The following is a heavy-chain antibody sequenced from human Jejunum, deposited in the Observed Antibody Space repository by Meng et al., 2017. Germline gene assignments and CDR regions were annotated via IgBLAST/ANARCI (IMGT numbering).Heavy chain of an antibody. CDR1: GFTFSNYA. CDR2: ISGSDGTT. Sequence: VEGLESGGGLVQPGGSLRLSWAASGFTFSNYAMTWVRQAPGKGLEWVSVISGSDGTTYYADSVKGRFTVSRDNAKNSLFLQMDSLRAEDTAVYYCARPSYFDPWGQGTLVTVSS. V-gene: IGHV3-23*01. CDR3: ARPSYFDP. J-gene: IGHJ4*02.